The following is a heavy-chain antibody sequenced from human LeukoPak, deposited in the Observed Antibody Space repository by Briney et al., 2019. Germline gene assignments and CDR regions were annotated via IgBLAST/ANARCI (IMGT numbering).Heavy chain of an antibody. CDR1: GFTFGDYA. CDR2: HRSKAYGGTT. D-gene: IGHD3-22*01. CDR3: ARAPLDSSGNHWGVWFDP. J-gene: IGHJ5*02. V-gene: IGHV3-49*04. Sequence: PGGSLRLSCTTSGFTFGDYALTWVRQAPGKGLEWVGFHRSKAYGGTTEYAASVKGRFTISRDDSKSIAYLQMNSLKTEDTAVYYCARAPLDSSGNHWGVWFDPWGQGTLVTVSS.